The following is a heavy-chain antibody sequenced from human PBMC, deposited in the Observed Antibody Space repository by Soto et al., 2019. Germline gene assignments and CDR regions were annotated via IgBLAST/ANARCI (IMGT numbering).Heavy chain of an antibody. D-gene: IGHD5-18*01. CDR2: IHHSGST. V-gene: IGHV4-59*01. J-gene: IGHJ5*02. Sequence: PSETLSLTCTVSGGSISSYYWSWIRQPPGKGLEWIGYIHHSGSTNYNPSLKSRVTISLDTSKNQFSLKLNSVTAADTAVYYCASNGYGYPNWFDPWGQGTLVTVSS. CDR1: GGSISSYY. CDR3: ASNGYGYPNWFDP.